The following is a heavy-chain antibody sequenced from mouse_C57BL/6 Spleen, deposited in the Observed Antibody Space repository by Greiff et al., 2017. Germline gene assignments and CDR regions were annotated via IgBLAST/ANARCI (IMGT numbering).Heavy chain of an antibody. J-gene: IGHJ2*01. CDR2: IYPSDSET. Sequence: VQLQQPGAELVRPGSSVKLSCKASGYTFTSYWMDWVKQRPGQGLEWIGNIYPSDSETHYNQKFKDKATLTVDKSSSTAYMQLSSLTSEDSAVYYCARLTGTRYYFDYWGQGTTLTVSS. CDR1: GYTFTSYW. CDR3: ARLTGTRYYFDY. D-gene: IGHD4-1*01. V-gene: IGHV1-61*01.